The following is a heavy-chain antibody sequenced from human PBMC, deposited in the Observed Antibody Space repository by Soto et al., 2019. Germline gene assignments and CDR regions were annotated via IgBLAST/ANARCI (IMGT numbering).Heavy chain of an antibody. CDR2: INHSGST. J-gene: IGHJ6*02. CDR3: ASKSYDFWSGYSGRIMDV. CDR1: GGSFSGYY. D-gene: IGHD3-3*01. Sequence: SETLSLTCAVYGGSFSGYYWSWIRQPPGKGLEWIGEINHSGSTNYNPSLKGRVTISVDTSKNQFSLKLSSVTAADTAVYYCASKSYDFWSGYSGRIMDVWGQGTTVTVSS. V-gene: IGHV4-34*01.